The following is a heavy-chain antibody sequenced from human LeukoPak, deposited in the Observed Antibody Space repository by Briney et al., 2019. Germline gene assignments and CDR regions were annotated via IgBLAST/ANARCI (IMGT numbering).Heavy chain of an antibody. CDR1: GGSFSGYY. D-gene: IGHD6-6*01. Sequence: SETLSLTCAVYGGSFSGYYWSWIRQPPGKGLEWIGEINHSGSTNYNPSLKSRVTISVDTSKNQFSLKLSSVTAADTAVYYCARGAEYSSSPFDYWGQGSLVTVSS. CDR2: INHSGST. CDR3: ARGAEYSSSPFDY. J-gene: IGHJ4*02. V-gene: IGHV4-34*01.